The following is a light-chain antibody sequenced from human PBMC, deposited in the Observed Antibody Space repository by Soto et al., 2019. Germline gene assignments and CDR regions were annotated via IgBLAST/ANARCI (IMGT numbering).Light chain of an antibody. CDR2: DAS. CDR3: QQYIDWPPYT. J-gene: IGKJ2*01. Sequence: EIVLTQSPAALSLSPGEIATLSCRASQSVSSYLAWYQQKPGQAPRLLIYDASNRATGIPDRFSGSGSGTDFTLTISRLEPEDFAVYYCQQYIDWPPYTFGQGTKVDI. CDR1: QSVSSY. V-gene: IGKV3-11*01.